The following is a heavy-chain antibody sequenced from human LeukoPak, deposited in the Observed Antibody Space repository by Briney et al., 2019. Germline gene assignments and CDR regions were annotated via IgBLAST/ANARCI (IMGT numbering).Heavy chain of an antibody. V-gene: IGHV3-30-3*01. CDR3: ARDFSTTVTTCGY. Sequence: PGGSLRLSCAASGFTFSSYAMHWVRQAPGKGLEWVAVISYDGSNKYYADSVKGRFTISRDNSKNTLYLQMNSLRAEDTAVYYCARDFSTTVTTCGYWGQGTLVTVSS. CDR1: GFTFSSYA. D-gene: IGHD4-17*01. CDR2: ISYDGSNK. J-gene: IGHJ4*02.